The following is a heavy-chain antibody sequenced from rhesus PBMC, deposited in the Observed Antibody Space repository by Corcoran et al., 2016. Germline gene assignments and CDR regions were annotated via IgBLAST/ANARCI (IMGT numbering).Heavy chain of an antibody. Sequence: QVELQESGPGLVKPSETLSLTCAGSGGSISSNYWSWLRQPPGKGLGRSGYIYGSSLSTNYTPYLNRRVTSSTATSKNQFTLKLSSVTAADTAVYYGARVHESGYYTGDYWGQGVRVTAAS. CDR1: GGSISSNY. D-gene: IGHD3-28*01. J-gene: IGHJ4*01. V-gene: IGHV4-160*01. CDR3: ARVHESGYYTGDY. CDR2: IYGSSLST.